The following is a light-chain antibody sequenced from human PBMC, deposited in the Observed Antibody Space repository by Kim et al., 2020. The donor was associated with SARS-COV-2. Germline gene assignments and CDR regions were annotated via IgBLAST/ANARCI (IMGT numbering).Light chain of an antibody. CDR3: QQRNSWPPAVT. J-gene: IGKJ4*01. CDR2: DAA. V-gene: IGKV3-11*01. Sequence: PGDRATLSCRASHNIDTSLAWYQQRPGQAPRLLDYDAANRATGVPDRFSGSGSGTDFTLTISSLEPEDFSIYYCQQRNSWPPAVTFGGGTKVDIK. CDR1: HNIDTS.